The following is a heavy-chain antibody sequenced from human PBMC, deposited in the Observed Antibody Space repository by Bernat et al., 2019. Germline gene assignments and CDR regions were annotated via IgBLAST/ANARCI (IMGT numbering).Heavy chain of an antibody. CDR3: ARSEDGYNNINFDY. J-gene: IGHJ4*02. CDR2: INPNSGGT. V-gene: IGHV1-2*04. D-gene: IGHD5-24*01. Sequence: QVQLVQSGAEVKKPRASVKVSCKASGYTFTGYYMHWVRQAPGQGLEWMGWINPNSGGTNYAQKFQGWVTMTRDTSISTAYMELSRLRSDDTAVYYCARSEDGYNNINFDYWGQGTLVTVSS. CDR1: GYTFTGYY.